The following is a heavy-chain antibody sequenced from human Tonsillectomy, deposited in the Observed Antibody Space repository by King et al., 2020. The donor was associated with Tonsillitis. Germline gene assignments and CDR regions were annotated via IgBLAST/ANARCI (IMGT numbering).Heavy chain of an antibody. D-gene: IGHD6-13*01. J-gene: IGHJ1*01. V-gene: IGHV4-39*01. CDR2: IYYSGNT. CDR3: ARSYSSTYYRNTEYFQH. CDR1: GGSITSSSYY. Sequence: QLQESGPGLVKPSETLSLTCTVSGGSITSSSYYWGWIRQPPGKGLEWIGSIYYSGNTYYNPSLKSRVTISVDTSKNQFSLKLTSVTAADTAVYYCARSYSSTYYRNTEYFQHWGQGTLVTVSS.